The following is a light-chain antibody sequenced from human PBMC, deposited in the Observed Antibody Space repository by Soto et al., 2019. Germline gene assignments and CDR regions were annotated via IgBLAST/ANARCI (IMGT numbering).Light chain of an antibody. CDR3: GTWDYSLSAVV. J-gene: IGLJ2*01. V-gene: IGLV1-51*02. Sequence: QSVLTQPPSVSAAPGQKVSILCSGSSSNIGNRHVSWYQHLPGTAPKLLMYENNKRPSVIPDRFSGSKSGTSATLGITGLQTGDEADYYCGTWDYSLSAVVFGGGTKLTVL. CDR2: ENN. CDR1: SSNIGNRH.